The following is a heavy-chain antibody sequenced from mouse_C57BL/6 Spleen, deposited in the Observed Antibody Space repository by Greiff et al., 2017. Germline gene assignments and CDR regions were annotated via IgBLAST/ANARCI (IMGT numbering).Heavy chain of an antibody. Sequence: EVMLQQSGAELVRPGASVKLSCTASGFNIKDDYMHWVKQRPEQGLEWIGWIDPENGDTEYASKFQGKATITADTSSNTAYLQLSSLTSEDTAVYYCTLRDYAMDYWGQGTSVTVSS. CDR2: IDPENGDT. CDR1: GFNIKDDY. J-gene: IGHJ4*01. D-gene: IGHD1-1*01. CDR3: TLRDYAMDY. V-gene: IGHV14-4*01.